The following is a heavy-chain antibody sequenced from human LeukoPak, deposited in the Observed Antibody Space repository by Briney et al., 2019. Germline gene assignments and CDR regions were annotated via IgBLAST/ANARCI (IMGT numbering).Heavy chain of an antibody. CDR1: GYSFTGYS. D-gene: IGHD3-22*01. J-gene: IGHJ3*02. CDR3: ARLKDDSSGYDAFDI. V-gene: IGHV5-51*01. CDR2: IYPGDSDT. Sequence: GESLKISCQGSGYSFTGYSIGWVGQMPEKGLKRMGIIYPGDSDTKFSPSFQGQVTISADKSISTAYLQWSSLKASDTAMYYCARLKDDSSGYDAFDIWGQGSMVTVSS.